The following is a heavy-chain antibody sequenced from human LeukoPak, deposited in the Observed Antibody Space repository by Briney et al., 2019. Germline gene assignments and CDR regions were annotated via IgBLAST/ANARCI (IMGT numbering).Heavy chain of an antibody. Sequence: VASVKVSCKASGGTFSNYAISWVRQAPRQGLEWMGRIIPMFGTTNYAQKFQGRVTITTDESTSTAYMEVSSLRIEDTAVYYCASVTVTTWAPDGHMDVWGKGTTVTVSS. V-gene: IGHV1-69*05. CDR2: IIPMFGTT. J-gene: IGHJ6*03. CDR3: ASVTVTTWAPDGHMDV. CDR1: GGTFSNYA. D-gene: IGHD4-11*01.